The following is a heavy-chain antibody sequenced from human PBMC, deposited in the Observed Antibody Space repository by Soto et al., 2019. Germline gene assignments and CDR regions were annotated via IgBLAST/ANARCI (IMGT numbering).Heavy chain of an antibody. CDR3: ARQVRRLAAACHHCYMDV. V-gene: IGHV3-48*01. D-gene: IGHD6-13*01. J-gene: IGHJ6*03. CDR1: GFTFSSYS. Sequence: EVQLVESGGGLVQPGGSLRLSCAASGFTFSSYSMNWVRQAPGKGLEWVSYISSSSSTIYYADSVKGRFTISRDNAKNSLYLQMNSLRAEDTAVYYWARQVRRLAAACHHCYMDVWGKGTTVTVTS. CDR2: ISSSSSTI.